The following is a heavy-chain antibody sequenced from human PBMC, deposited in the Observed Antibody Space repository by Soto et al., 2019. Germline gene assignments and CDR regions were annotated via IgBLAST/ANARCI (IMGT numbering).Heavy chain of an antibody. CDR3: ARGGRYRENYYFGMDV. J-gene: IGHJ6*02. V-gene: IGHV3-74*01. CDR1: GFSLSNYW. D-gene: IGHD1-26*01. CDR2: INSDGRST. Sequence: GGSLRLSCAVSGFSLSNYWMHWVRQDPEKGLVWVSRINSDGRSTSYADSVKGRFTISRDNAKNTLYLHMDSLRAEDTAVYYCARGGRYRENYYFGMDVWGQGTTVTVSS.